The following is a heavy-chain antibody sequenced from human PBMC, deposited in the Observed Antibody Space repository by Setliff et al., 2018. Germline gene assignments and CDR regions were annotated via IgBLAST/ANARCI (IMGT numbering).Heavy chain of an antibody. D-gene: IGHD6-13*01. V-gene: IGHV1-46*01. CDR2: INVSGGSA. CDR1: GYSFIRYY. J-gene: IGHJ4*02. CDR3: GRAGVAAADRKGVFDH. Sequence: GASVKVSCKTSGYSFIRYYMYWVRQAPGQGLEWMGLINVSGGSASYEQKFQGRVTMTRDTSTGTVYLDLSGLTSEDTAVYYCGRAGVAAADRKGVFDHWGQGTLVTVSS.